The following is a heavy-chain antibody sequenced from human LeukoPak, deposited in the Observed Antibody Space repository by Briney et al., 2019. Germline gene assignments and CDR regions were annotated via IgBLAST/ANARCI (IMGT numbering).Heavy chain of an antibody. J-gene: IGHJ4*02. CDR1: GYSIGSDNY. CDR3: ARAPRDSSSSNYMRRFDY. V-gene: IGHV4-38-2*01. Sequence: PSETLSLTCAVSGYSIGSDNYWVWIRQPPGQGLEWTGGIYHSGSTYYNPSLKSRATMSVDTSKNQFSLKLSSVTAADTAVYYCARAPRDSSSSNYMRRFDYWGQGTLVTVSS. CDR2: IYHSGST. D-gene: IGHD3-22*01.